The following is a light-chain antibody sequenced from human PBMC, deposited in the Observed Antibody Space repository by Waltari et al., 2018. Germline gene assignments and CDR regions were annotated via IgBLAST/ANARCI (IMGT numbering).Light chain of an antibody. CDR1: QGITND. CDR3: QHYYSSPHN. Sequence: DLQMTQSPSSLSASVGDRVTITCRASQGITNDLAWYQQKPGETPKVLIYEASSLQSGIPSRFSGSGSGTDFTLTISSLQSEDFATYYCQHYYSSPHNFGQGTKVEVK. J-gene: IGKJ2*01. CDR2: EAS. V-gene: IGKV1-NL1*01.